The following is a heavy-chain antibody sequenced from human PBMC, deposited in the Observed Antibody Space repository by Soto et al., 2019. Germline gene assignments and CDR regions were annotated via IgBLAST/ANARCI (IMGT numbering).Heavy chain of an antibody. D-gene: IGHD7-27*01. CDR3: ARANCYSYY. J-gene: IGHJ4*02. V-gene: IGHV4-59*11. CDR2: VYYTGST. CDR1: GGSINNHY. Sequence: PSETLSLTCSVSGGSINNHYWSWIRQPPGKGLEWIGYVYYTGSTNYNPSLKSRVTMSVDTSKNQFSLNLTSLTAADTAIYYCARANCYSYYWGQGSLVTVSA.